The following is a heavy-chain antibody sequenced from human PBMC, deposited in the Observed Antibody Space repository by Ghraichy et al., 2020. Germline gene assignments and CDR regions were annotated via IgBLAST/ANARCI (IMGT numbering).Heavy chain of an antibody. CDR2: IYYSGST. V-gene: IGHV4-39*01. CDR1: GGSISSSYY. J-gene: IGHJ1*01. D-gene: IGHD2-2*01. CDR3: ARHRVVPAAGYFQH. Sequence: SETLSLTCTVSGGSISSSYYWGWIRQPPGKGLEWIGSIYYSGSTYYNPSLKSRVTISVDTSKNQFSLKLSSVTAADTAVYYCARHRVVPAAGYFQHWGQGTLVTVSS.